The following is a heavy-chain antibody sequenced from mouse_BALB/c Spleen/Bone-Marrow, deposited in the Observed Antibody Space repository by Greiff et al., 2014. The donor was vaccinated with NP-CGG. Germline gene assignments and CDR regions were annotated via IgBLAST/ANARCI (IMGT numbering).Heavy chain of an antibody. J-gene: IGHJ4*01. Sequence: VQLQQSGPEPVKPGASVKMSCKASGYTFTSYVMHWVKQKPGQGLEWIGYINPYNDGTKYNEKFKGKATLTSDKSSSTAYVELSSLTSEDSAVYYCARWRYPYAMDYWGQGTSVTVSS. CDR2: INPYNDGT. CDR3: ARWRYPYAMDY. D-gene: IGHD5-1-1*01. V-gene: IGHV1-14*01. CDR1: GYTFTSYV.